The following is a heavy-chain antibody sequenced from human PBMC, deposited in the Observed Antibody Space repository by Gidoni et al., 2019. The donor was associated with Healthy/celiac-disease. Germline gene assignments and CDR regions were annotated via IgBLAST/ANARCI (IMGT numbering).Heavy chain of an antibody. V-gene: IGHV4-61*02. D-gene: IGHD2-15*01. CDR1: GGSISSGRYY. Sequence: QVQLQESGPGLVKPSQTLSLTCTVSGGSISSGRYYWSWIRQPAGKGLEWIGRIYTSGSTNYNPSLKSRVTISVDTSKNQFSLKLSSVTAADTAVYYCARYYCSGGSCWYFDYWGQGTLVTVSS. J-gene: IGHJ4*02. CDR2: IYTSGST. CDR3: ARYYCSGGSCWYFDY.